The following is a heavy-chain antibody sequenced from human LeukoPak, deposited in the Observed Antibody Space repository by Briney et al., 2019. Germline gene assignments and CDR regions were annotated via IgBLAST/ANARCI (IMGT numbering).Heavy chain of an antibody. J-gene: IGHJ4*02. CDR3: AIYSSWGGDY. V-gene: IGHV4-61*02. D-gene: IGHD6-6*01. Sequence: PSQTLSLTCTVSGGSISSGSYYWSWIRQPAGKGLEWIGRIYTSGSTNYNPSLKSRVTISVDTSKNQFSLKLSSVTAADTAVYYCAIYSSWGGDYWGQGTLVTVSS. CDR1: GGSISSGSYY. CDR2: IYTSGST.